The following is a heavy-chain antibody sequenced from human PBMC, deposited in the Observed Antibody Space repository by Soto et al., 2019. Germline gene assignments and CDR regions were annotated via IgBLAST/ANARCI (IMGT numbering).Heavy chain of an antibody. CDR2: IYPSDSYT. D-gene: IGHD5-18*01. Sequence: PGESLKISCKGSGYSFTSYWISWVRQMPGKGLEWMGIIYPSDSYTNYSPSFQGQVTISADKSISTAYLQWSSLKASDTAMYYCARQLEDTAMGVFYYWGQGTLVTVSS. CDR1: GYSFTSYW. CDR3: ARQLEDTAMGVFYY. V-gene: IGHV5-51*01. J-gene: IGHJ4*02.